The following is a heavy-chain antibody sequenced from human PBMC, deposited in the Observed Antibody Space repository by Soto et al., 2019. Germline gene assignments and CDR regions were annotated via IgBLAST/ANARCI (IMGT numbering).Heavy chain of an antibody. V-gene: IGHV3-30*18. CDR2: ISYDGSNK. J-gene: IGHJ4*02. CDR1: GYTFRSYG. D-gene: IGHD3-22*01. CDR3: AKDLYYYDSSGYYDY. Sequence: QVQLVESGGGVVQPGRSLRLFCTASGYTFRSYGMHWPRQAPGKGREGGAVISYDGSNKYYADSVKGRFTISRDNSKNTLYLQMNSLRAEDTAVYYCAKDLYYYDSSGYYDYWGQGTLVTVSS.